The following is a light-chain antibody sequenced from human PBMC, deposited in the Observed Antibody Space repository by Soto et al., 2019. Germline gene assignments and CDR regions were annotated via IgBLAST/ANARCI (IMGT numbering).Light chain of an antibody. CDR1: QSVSSN. V-gene: IGKV3-20*01. J-gene: IGKJ2*01. Sequence: EIVLTQSPATLSLSPGERATLSCRASQSVSSNLAWYQQKPGQAPRLLIYGASSRATGIPDRFSGSGSGTDFTLTISRLEPEDFGVYYCQQFGSSIPHTFGQGTKVDIK. CDR3: QQFGSSIPHT. CDR2: GAS.